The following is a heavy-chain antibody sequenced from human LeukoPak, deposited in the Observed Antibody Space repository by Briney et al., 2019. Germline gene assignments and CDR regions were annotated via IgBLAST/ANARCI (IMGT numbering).Heavy chain of an antibody. V-gene: IGHV4-30-2*05. D-gene: IGHD2-2*02. CDR2: IYHSGST. Sequence: SETLSLTCAVSGGSISSGGYSWSWIRQPPGKGLEWIGYIYHSGSTYYNPSLKSRVTISVDTSKNQFSLKLSSVTAADTAVYYCARGPVVVPAAILAGTDNWFDPWGQGTLVTVSS. CDR3: ARGPVVVPAAILAGTDNWFDP. CDR1: GGSISSGGYS. J-gene: IGHJ5*02.